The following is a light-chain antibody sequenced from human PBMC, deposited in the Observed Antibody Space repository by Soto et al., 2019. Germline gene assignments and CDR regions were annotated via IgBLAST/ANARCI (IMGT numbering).Light chain of an antibody. J-gene: IGKJ2*01. CDR1: QSVSSN. CDR2: GAS. Sequence: EIVMTQSPATLSVSPGERGTLSCRASQSVSSNLAWYQQKPGQAPRLLIYGASTRATGIPARFSGSGSGTDFTLTINCLQSEDFAVYYCQQYNNWPRTFGQGTKLEIK. V-gene: IGKV3-15*01. CDR3: QQYNNWPRT.